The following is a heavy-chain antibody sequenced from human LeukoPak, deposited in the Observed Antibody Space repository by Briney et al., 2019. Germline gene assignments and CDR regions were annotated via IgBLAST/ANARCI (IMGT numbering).Heavy chain of an antibody. V-gene: IGHV3-43*02. CDR1: GFTFSNYA. D-gene: IGHD2-15*01. J-gene: IGHJ4*03. CDR2: ISASGHRT. Sequence: GGSLRLSCAATGFTFSNYAMRWVRQAPGKGLEWVSHISASGHRTSYADSVRGRFTLSRDNTKNTVYLQMYSLRAEDTALYYFVKGDCGVGTCYIIEFWGHGTLVRVSS. CDR3: VKGDCGVGTCYIIEF.